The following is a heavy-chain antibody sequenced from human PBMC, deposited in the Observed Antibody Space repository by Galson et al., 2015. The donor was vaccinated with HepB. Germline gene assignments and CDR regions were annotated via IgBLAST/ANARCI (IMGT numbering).Heavy chain of an antibody. CDR3: ARDQYSIFGVD. V-gene: IGHV4-61*01. CDR1: GGSVSSGSYY. Sequence: QVQLQESGPGLVKPSETLSLTCTVSGGSVSSGSYYWSWIRQPPGKGLEWIGYIYYSGSTNYNPSLKSRVTISVDTSKNQFSLKLSSVTAADTAVYYCARDQYSIFGVDWGQGTLVTVSS. D-gene: IGHD3-3*01. CDR2: IYYSGST. J-gene: IGHJ4*02.